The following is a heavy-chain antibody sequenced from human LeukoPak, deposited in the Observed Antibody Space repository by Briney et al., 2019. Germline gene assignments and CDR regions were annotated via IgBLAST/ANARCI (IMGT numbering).Heavy chain of an antibody. CDR2: ISGSGGST. V-gene: IGHV3-23*01. Sequence: GGSLRLSCAASRFTFSSYAMGWVRQAPGKGLEWVSGISGSGGSTYYADSVKGRFTISRDNSKNTLYLQMNSLRAEDTAVYYCAKARGTVVPPFDYWGQGTLVTVSS. CDR1: RFTFSSYA. D-gene: IGHD3-22*01. CDR3: AKARGTVVPPFDY. J-gene: IGHJ4*02.